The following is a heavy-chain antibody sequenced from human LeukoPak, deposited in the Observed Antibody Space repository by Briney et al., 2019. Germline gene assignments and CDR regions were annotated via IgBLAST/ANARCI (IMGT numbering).Heavy chain of an antibody. CDR2: INHSGST. J-gene: IGHJ5*02. CDR3: ARRGKRITIFGVVSHWFDP. Sequence: SETLSLTCAVYGGSFRGYYWSWIRQPPGKGLEWIGEINHSGSTNYNPSLKSRVTISVDTSKNQFSLKLSSVTAADTAVYYCARRGKRITIFGVVSHWFDPWRRGTLVGVSS. D-gene: IGHD3-3*01. CDR1: GGSFRGYY. V-gene: IGHV4-34*01.